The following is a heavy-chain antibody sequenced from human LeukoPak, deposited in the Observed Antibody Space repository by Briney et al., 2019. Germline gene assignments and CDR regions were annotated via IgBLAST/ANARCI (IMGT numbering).Heavy chain of an antibody. D-gene: IGHD2-2*01. Sequence: SETLSLTCTVSGGSISSYYWSWIRQPPGKGLEWVGYVYYSGSTNYNPSLKSRVTTSVDTSKNQLSLKLSSVTAADTAVYYCARVIGYCSSTSCFGYFDYWGQGTLVTVSS. CDR3: ARVIGYCSSTSCFGYFDY. V-gene: IGHV4-59*08. J-gene: IGHJ4*02. CDR2: VYYSGST. CDR1: GGSISSYY.